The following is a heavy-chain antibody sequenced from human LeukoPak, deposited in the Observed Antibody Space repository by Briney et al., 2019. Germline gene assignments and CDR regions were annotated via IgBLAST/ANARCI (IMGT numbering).Heavy chain of an antibody. V-gene: IGHV3-21*01. Sequence: GSLRPFFSTSGFHFSNFWNELGRQASGEGPGVVSSISSSSSYIYYADSVKGRFTISRDNAKNSLYLQMNSLRAEDTAVYYCANGKDYDFRVDYWGQGTLVTVSS. CDR1: GFHFSNFW. CDR3: ANGKDYDFRVDY. CDR2: ISSSSSYI. J-gene: IGHJ4*02. D-gene: IGHD3-3*01.